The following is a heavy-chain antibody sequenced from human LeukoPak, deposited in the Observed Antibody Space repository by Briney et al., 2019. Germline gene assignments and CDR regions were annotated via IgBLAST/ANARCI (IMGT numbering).Heavy chain of an antibody. V-gene: IGHV1-2*02. CDR2: INPNSGGT. Sequence: ASVKVSCKASGYTFTGYYMHWVRQAPGQGLERMGWINPNSGGTNYAQKFQGRVTMTRDTSISTAYMELSRLRSDDTAVYYCARRFDGGDGFDYWGQGTLVTVSS. CDR1: GYTFTGYY. J-gene: IGHJ4*02. D-gene: IGHD3-10*01. CDR3: ARRFDGGDGFDY.